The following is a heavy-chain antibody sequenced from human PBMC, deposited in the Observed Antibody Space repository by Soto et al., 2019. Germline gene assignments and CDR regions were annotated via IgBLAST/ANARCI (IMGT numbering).Heavy chain of an antibody. V-gene: IGHV3-23*01. Sequence: GRSRRLSCAASGFTFSSYAMSWVRQAPGKGLEWVSAISGSGGSTYYADCVKGRFTISRDNSNNTLYRQMNSLRAEDTAVYYFATPKRELRSYFDYCGQITFLTGFS. J-gene: IGHJ4*02. CDR3: ATPKRELRSYFDY. CDR2: ISGSGGST. D-gene: IGHD1-7*01. CDR1: GFTFSSYA.